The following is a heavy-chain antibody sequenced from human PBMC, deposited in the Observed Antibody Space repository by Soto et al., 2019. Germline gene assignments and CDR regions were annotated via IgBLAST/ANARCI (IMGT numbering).Heavy chain of an antibody. CDR1: GGTFSSYA. V-gene: IGHV1-69*01. CDR3: ARESIIGIAAAGTLYYFDY. J-gene: IGHJ4*02. D-gene: IGHD6-13*01. CDR2: IIPIFGTA. Sequence: QVQLVQSGAEVKKPGSSVKVSCKASGGTFSSYAISWVRQAPGQGLEWMGGIIPIFGTANYAQKFQGRVTITADESTSTAYMELSSLRSEDTPVYYCARESIIGIAAAGTLYYFDYWGQGTLVTVSS.